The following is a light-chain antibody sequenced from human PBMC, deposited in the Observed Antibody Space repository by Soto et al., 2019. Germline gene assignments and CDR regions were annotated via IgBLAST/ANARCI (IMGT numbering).Light chain of an antibody. J-gene: IGKJ3*01. CDR2: DAS. CDR3: QQRSKLFT. CDR1: QSIGTY. V-gene: IGKV3-11*01. Sequence: IVLTQSPATLSLSPENRASLSCSPSQSIGTYLAWYQQRPGQAARRLIYDASYRATGIPSRFSGSGSGTDFTLTISSLEPEDFAIYYCQQRSKLFTFGPGP.